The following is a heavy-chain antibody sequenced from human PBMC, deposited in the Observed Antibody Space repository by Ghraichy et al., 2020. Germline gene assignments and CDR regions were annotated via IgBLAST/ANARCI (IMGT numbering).Heavy chain of an antibody. CDR3: ARDFGPWFDP. J-gene: IGHJ5*02. Sequence: SETLSLTCAVSGYSISSGYYWGWIRQPPGKGLEWIGSIYHSGSTYYNPSLKSRVTISVDTSKNQFSLKLSSVTAADTAVYYCARDFGPWFDPWGQGTLVTVSS. CDR2: IYHSGST. CDR1: GYSISSGYY. D-gene: IGHD3/OR15-3a*01. V-gene: IGHV4-38-2*02.